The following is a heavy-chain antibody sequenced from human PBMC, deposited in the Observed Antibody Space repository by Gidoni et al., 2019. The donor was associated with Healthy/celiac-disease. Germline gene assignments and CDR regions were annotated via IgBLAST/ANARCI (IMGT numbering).Heavy chain of an antibody. D-gene: IGHD5-12*01. CDR1: GGSFSGYY. J-gene: IGHJ5*02. CDR2: INHSGST. Sequence: QVQLQQWGAGLLKPSETLSLTCAVYGGSFSGYYWSWIRPPPGKGLEWIGEINHSGSTNYNPSLKSRVTISVDTSKNQFSLKLSSVTAADTAVYYCARGQKRWLQKGRNWFDPWGQGTLVTVSS. CDR3: ARGQKRWLQKGRNWFDP. V-gene: IGHV4-34*01.